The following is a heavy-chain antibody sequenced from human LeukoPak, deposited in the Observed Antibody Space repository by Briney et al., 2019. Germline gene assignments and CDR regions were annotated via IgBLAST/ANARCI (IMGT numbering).Heavy chain of an antibody. V-gene: IGHV1-2*06. J-gene: IGHJ6*02. CDR1: GYTFTGYY. Sequence: VASVTVSCTASGYTFTGYYMHWVRQAPGQGLEWMGRINPNSGGTNYAQKFQGRVTMTRDTSISTAYMELSRLRSDDTAVYYCAREGSSGWYWSTTDYYYGMDVWGQGTTVTVSS. D-gene: IGHD6-19*01. CDR2: INPNSGGT. CDR3: AREGSSGWYWSTTDYYYGMDV.